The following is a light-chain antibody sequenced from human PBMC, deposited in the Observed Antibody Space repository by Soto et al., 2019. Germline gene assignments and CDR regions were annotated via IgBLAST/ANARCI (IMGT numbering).Light chain of an antibody. Sequence: DIQMTQSPSTLSGSVGDRVTITCRASQTISSWLAWYQQKPGKAPKLLIYKASTLKSGVPSRFSGSGSGTELTLTISSLEPEDFAVYYCQQRRSWQVTFRQGTRLEIK. CDR1: QTISSW. CDR2: KAS. V-gene: IGKV1-5*03. J-gene: IGKJ5*01. CDR3: QQRRSWQVT.